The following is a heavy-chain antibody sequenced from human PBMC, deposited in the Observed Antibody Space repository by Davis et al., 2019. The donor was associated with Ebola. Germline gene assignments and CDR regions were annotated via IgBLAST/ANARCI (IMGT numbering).Heavy chain of an antibody. CDR3: VKDLAAGKGAGWFDP. D-gene: IGHD6-13*01. V-gene: IGHV3-48*04. CDR1: GFTFSSYS. CDR2: ISSSSSTI. Sequence: GESLKISCAASGFTFSSYSMNWVRQAPGKGLEWVSYISSSSSTIYYADSVKGRFTISRDNAKNSLYLQMNSLRAEDTALYYCVKDLAAGKGAGWFDPWGQGTLVTVSS. J-gene: IGHJ5*02.